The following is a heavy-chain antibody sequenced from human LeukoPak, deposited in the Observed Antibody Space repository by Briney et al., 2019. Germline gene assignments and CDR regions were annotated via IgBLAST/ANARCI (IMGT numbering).Heavy chain of an antibody. CDR2: ISSSSSYT. Sequence: PGGSLRLSCAASGFTFSDYYMSWIHQAPGKGLEWVSYISSSSSYTNYADSVKGRFTISRDNAKNSLYLQMNSLRAEDTAVYYCANSLGADRVFDYWGQGTLVTVPS. D-gene: IGHD3-16*01. CDR3: ANSLGADRVFDY. V-gene: IGHV3-11*06. J-gene: IGHJ4*02. CDR1: GFTFSDYY.